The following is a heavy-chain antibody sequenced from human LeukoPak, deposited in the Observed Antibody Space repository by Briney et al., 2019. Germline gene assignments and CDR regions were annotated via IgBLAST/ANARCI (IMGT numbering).Heavy chain of an antibody. D-gene: IGHD3-10*01. J-gene: IGHJ4*02. Sequence: GASVKVSCKASGGTFSSYAISWVRQAPGQGLEWMGRIIPILGIANYAQKFQGRVTITVDKSTSTAYMELSSLRSEDTAVYYCARASQEGRFEYYFDYWGQGTLVTVSS. CDR2: IIPILGIA. V-gene: IGHV1-69*04. CDR3: ARASQEGRFEYYFDY. CDR1: GGTFSSYA.